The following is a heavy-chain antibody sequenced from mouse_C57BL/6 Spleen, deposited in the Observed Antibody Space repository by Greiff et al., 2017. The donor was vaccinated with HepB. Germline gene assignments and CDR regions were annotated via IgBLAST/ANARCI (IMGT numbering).Heavy chain of an antibody. J-gene: IGHJ2*01. D-gene: IGHD3-2*02. V-gene: IGHV1-82*01. CDR2: IYPGDGDT. CDR1: GYAFSSSW. Sequence: QVQLKESGPELVKPGASVKISCKASGYAFSSSWMNWVKQRPGKGLEWIGRIYPGDGDTNYNGKFKGKATLTADKSSSTAYMQLSSLTSEDSAVYFCAKGARSGDYWGQGTTLTVSS. CDR3: AKGARSGDY.